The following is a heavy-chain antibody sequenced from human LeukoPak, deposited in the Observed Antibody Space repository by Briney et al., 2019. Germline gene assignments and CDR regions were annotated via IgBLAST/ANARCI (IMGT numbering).Heavy chain of an antibody. V-gene: IGHV3-21*01. CDR2: ISSSSIYI. Sequence: GGSLRLSCAASGFTFSSYSMNWVRQAPGKGLEWVSSISSSSIYIYYADSVKGRFTISRDNSKNTLYLQMNSLRAEDTAVYYCARDYSSGWPTYYYYGMDVWGQGTTVTVSS. CDR1: GFTFSSYS. J-gene: IGHJ6*02. D-gene: IGHD6-19*01. CDR3: ARDYSSGWPTYYYYGMDV.